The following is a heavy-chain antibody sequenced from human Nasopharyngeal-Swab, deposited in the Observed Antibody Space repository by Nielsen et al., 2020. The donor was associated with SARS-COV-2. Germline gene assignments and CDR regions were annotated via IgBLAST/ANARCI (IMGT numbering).Heavy chain of an antibody. CDR2: RHSDGTST. Sequence: GGSLRLSCAASGVALSSDGMHWVRQTPGKGLVWVSRRHSDGTSTRYADSVKGRFTISRDNAKNTLYLQMDSLRGEDTAVYYCTRGESPVYDAFTLWGHGTMVTVSS. CDR1: GVALSSDG. D-gene: IGHD1-14*01. V-gene: IGHV3-74*01. J-gene: IGHJ3*01. CDR3: TRGESPVYDAFTL.